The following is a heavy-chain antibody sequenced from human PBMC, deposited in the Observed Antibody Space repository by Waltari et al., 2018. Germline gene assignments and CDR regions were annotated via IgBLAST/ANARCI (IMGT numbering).Heavy chain of an antibody. CDR2: VAHSGSA. D-gene: IGHD6-19*01. V-gene: IGHV4-34*02. CDR1: GGPFSGYY. Sequence: QVQLQQWGAGLLKPSETLSLTCAVYGGPFSGYYWSWIRQPPGKGLEWIGEVAHSGSANYSPSLKSRATISVDTSKKQFSLTLTSVTAADTAVYYCARDARDWEAVANTYFDSWGQGTLVAVSS. CDR3: ARDARDWEAVANTYFDS. J-gene: IGHJ4*02.